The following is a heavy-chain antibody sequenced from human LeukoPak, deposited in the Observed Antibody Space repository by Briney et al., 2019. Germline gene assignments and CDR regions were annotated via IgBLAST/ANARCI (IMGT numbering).Heavy chain of an antibody. D-gene: IGHD3-10*01. CDR2: ICTSGST. Sequence: PSETLSLTCTVSGGSISSYYWSWIRQPAGKGLEWIGRICTSGSTNYNPSLKSRVTMSVDTSKNQFSLKLSSVTAADTAVYYCARGRVEVSSTGENWFDPCGQGTLVTVSS. V-gene: IGHV4-4*07. J-gene: IGHJ5*02. CDR1: GGSISSYY. CDR3: ARGRVEVSSTGENWFDP.